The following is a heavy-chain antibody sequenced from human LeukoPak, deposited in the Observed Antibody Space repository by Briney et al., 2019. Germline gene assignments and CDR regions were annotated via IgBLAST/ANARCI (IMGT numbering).Heavy chain of an antibody. CDR1: GVSISSGDYS. J-gene: IGHJ4*02. D-gene: IGHD4-11*01. Sequence: SQTLSLTCAVSGVSISSGDYSWSWIRQPPGKGLEWIGYIYHTGSTNYSPSLKSRVTISVDRSKNQFSLKLSSVTAADTAVYYCARGSNYDNYFDYWGQGTLVTVSS. V-gene: IGHV4-30-2*01. CDR3: ARGSNYDNYFDY. CDR2: IYHTGST.